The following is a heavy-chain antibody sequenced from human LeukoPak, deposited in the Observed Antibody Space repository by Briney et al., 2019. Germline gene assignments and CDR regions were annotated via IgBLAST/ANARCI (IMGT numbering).Heavy chain of an antibody. D-gene: IGHD3-3*01. CDR2: IIPILGIA. V-gene: IGHV1-69*04. J-gene: IGHJ4*02. Sequence: GASVKVSCKASGGTFSSYAISWVRQAPGQGLEWMGRIIPILGIANYAQKFQGRVTITADKSTSTAYMELSSLRSEDTAVYYCARPVPPFLERDYWGQGTLVTVSS. CDR1: GGTFSSYA. CDR3: ARPVPPFLERDY.